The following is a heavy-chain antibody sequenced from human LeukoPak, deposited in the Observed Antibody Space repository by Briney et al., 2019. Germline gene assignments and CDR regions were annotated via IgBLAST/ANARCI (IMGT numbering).Heavy chain of an antibody. D-gene: IGHD3-10*01. CDR1: GYTFTSYG. CDR2: ISAYNGNT. J-gene: IGHJ4*02. V-gene: IGHV1-18*01. CDR3: ARVHRYYDAGGY. Sequence: ASVKVSCKASGYTFTSYGISWVRQAPGQGLEWMGWISAYNGNTNYAQKLQGRVTMTTDTSTSTAYMELRSLRSDDTAVYYRARVHRYYDAGGYWGQGTLVTVSS.